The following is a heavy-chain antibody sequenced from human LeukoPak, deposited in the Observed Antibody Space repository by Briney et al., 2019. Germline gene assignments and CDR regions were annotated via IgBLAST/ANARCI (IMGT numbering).Heavy chain of an antibody. V-gene: IGHV3-74*01. CDR2: ICPDGTVT. J-gene: IGHJ4*02. CDR1: GFTLSTYC. Sequence: PGGSLRLSCAASGFTLSTYCMQWVRQALRKGPMWVSRICPDGTVTNYANSVKARFIISRDNARNTVYLQMNSLRVEDTAVYYCVRDFRSADYWGQGTLVTVSS. CDR3: VRDFRSADY.